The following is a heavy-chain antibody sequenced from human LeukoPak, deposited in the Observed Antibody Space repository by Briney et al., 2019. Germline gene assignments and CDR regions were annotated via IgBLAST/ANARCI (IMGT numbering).Heavy chain of an antibody. CDR2: VYPRNSDT. V-gene: IGHV5-51*01. D-gene: IGHD6-19*01. CDR1: GYTFTNSW. Sequence: PGESLKISCEASGYTFTNSWIGWVRQVPGKGLEYMGIVYPRNSDTTYSPSFQGQVTISADKSINTAYLQWSSLRASDTAMYYCVRLGLAVADLYDAFDVWGQGTAVAVSS. CDR3: VRLGLAVADLYDAFDV. J-gene: IGHJ3*01.